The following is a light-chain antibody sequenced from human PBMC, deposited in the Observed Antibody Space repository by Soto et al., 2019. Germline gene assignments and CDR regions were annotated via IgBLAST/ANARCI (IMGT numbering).Light chain of an antibody. CDR3: AAWDDSLNGQGV. CDR1: SSNIGSNT. J-gene: IGLJ2*01. Sequence: QSVLTQPPSASGTPGQRVTISCSGSSSNIGSNTVNWYQQLSGTAPKLLIYSNNQRPSGVPDRFSGSKSGTSASLAISGLQSEDEADYYCAAWDDSLNGQGVFGGGTKLTVL. CDR2: SNN. V-gene: IGLV1-44*01.